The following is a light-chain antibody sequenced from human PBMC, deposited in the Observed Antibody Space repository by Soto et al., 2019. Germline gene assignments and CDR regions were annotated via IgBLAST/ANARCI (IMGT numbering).Light chain of an antibody. CDR3: QQYGSSPLT. Sequence: EIVLTQSPGTLSLSPGERATLSCRASQSLSSTYLAWYQQKPGQAPRVLIYGASSRATGIPYRFSGSGSGTDFTLTITRLEPEDFAIYYCQQYGSSPLTFGGGTRLEIK. CDR1: QSLSSTY. V-gene: IGKV3-20*01. J-gene: IGKJ4*01. CDR2: GAS.